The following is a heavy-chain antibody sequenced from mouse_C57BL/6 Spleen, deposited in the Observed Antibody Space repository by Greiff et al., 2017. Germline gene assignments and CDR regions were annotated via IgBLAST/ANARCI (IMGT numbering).Heavy chain of an antibody. V-gene: IGHV1-82*01. CDR3: ARSLWDPSTI. D-gene: IGHD4-1*01. J-gene: IGHJ2*01. CDR2: IYPGDGDT. CDR1: GYAFSSSW. Sequence: QVQLQQSGPELVKPGASVKISCKASGYAFSSSWMNWVKQRPGKGLEWIGRIYPGDGDTNYNGKFKGKAKLTADKSSSTAYVQLSSLTSEDSAVYFCARSLWDPSTIWGKGTTLTVSS.